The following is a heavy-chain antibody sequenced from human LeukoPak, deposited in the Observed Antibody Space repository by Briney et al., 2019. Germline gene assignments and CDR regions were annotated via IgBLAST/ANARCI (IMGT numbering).Heavy chain of an antibody. J-gene: IGHJ1*01. V-gene: IGHV4-59*01. CDR1: GDSMRSYY. CDR3: ARGGYSSGLYGNFQH. D-gene: IGHD6-19*01. Sequence: PSETLSLTCSVSGDSMRSYYWSRIRQPPGKGLEWIGYIYYSGSTNYNPSLKSRVSISVDTSKNQLSLKLRSVTAADTAVYYCARGGYSSGLYGNFQHWGQGTLVTVSS. CDR2: IYYSGST.